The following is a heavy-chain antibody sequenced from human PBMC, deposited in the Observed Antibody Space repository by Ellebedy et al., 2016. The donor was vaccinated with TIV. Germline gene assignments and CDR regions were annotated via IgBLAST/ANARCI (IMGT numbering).Heavy chain of an antibody. CDR2: ISHTGSRT. CDR3: TRVTLRYSRGSDY. J-gene: IGHJ4*02. Sequence: PGGSLRLSCAASGFTFSSYAMSWVRQAPGKGLEWVSTISHTGSRTYYADSVEGRFTISRDNSKKTLYLQMNSLRAEDTAVYYCTRVTLRYSRGSDYWGQGTLVTVSS. D-gene: IGHD6-13*01. CDR1: GFTFSSYA. V-gene: IGHV3-23*01.